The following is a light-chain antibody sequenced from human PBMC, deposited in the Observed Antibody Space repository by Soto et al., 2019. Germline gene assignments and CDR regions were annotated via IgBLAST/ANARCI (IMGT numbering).Light chain of an antibody. CDR3: MQALQSLT. V-gene: IGKV2-28*01. CDR1: QSLLYNNTFNY. J-gene: IGKJ5*01. Sequence: DIVMMQSPLSLPVPTGEPASMXXRSXQSLLYNNTFNYLDWYLQKPGQSPXXLIYLGSNRASGVPDRFSGSGSGTDFSLKISRVEAEDVGTYYCMQALQSLTFGQGTRLEIK. CDR2: LGS.